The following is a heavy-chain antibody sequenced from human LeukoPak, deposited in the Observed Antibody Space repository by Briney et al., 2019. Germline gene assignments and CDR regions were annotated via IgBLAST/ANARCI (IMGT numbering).Heavy chain of an antibody. CDR2: IYTSGST. J-gene: IGHJ4*02. Sequence: SETLSLTCTVSGGSISRYYWSWIRQPAGKGLEWIGRIYTSGSTNYNPSLKSRVTMSVDTSKNQFSLKLSSVIAADTAVYYCAVGSGSYRKEYCFDYWGQGTLVTVSS. CDR3: AVGSGSYRKEYCFDY. V-gene: IGHV4-4*07. CDR1: GGSISRYY. D-gene: IGHD1-26*01.